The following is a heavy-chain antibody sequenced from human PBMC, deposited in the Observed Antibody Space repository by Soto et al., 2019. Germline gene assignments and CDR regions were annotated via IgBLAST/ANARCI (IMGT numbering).Heavy chain of an antibody. CDR2: MNPNSGNT. J-gene: IGHJ4*02. CDR1: GYTFTSYD. D-gene: IGHD5-12*01. Sequence: QVQLVQSGAEVKKPGASVKVSCKASGYTFTSYDINWVRQATGQGREWMGWMNPNSGNTGYAQKFQGRVTMTRNTSISTAYIGLSSLRSYDTAVYYCAKFPTDRVAPIPDEYWGQVSLVTVSS. CDR3: AKFPTDRVAPIPDEY. V-gene: IGHV1-8*01.